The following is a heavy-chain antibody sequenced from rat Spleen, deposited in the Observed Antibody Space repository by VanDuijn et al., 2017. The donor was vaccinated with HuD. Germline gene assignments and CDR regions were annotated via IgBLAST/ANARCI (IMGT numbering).Heavy chain of an antibody. CDR3: TRDYYYVMDA. CDR1: GFSLTDYS. J-gene: IGHJ4*01. Sequence: VQLKESGPGLVQPSQTLSLTCTVSGFSLTDYSVHWVRQPPGKGLEWMGVMWSGGSTAYNSALKSRLSISRDTAKSQVFLKINSLQTEDTAIYYCTRDYYYVMDAWGQGASVTVSS. V-gene: IGHV2S63*01. CDR2: MWSGGST.